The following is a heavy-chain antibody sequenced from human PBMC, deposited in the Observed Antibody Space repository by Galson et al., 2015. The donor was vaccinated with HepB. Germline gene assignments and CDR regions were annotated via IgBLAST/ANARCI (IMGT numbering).Heavy chain of an antibody. CDR1: GYTFTGYY. CDR2: INPNSGGT. Sequence: SVTVSCKASGYTFTGYYMHWVRQAPGQGLEWMGWINPNSGGTNYAQKFQGRVTMTRDTSISTAYMELSRLRSDDTAVYYCARASSGWYYFDYWGQGTQVTVSS. V-gene: IGHV1-2*02. CDR3: ARASSGWYYFDY. J-gene: IGHJ4*02. D-gene: IGHD6-19*01.